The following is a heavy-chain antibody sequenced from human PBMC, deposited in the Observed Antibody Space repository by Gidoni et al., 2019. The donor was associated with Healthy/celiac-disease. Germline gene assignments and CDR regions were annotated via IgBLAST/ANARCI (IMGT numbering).Heavy chain of an antibody. D-gene: IGHD4-17*01. CDR2: ISSSSSTI. V-gene: IGHV3-48*02. CDR1: GFTFSSYS. J-gene: IGHJ5*02. CDR3: ARDGDKGDYAAFDP. Sequence: VQLVESGGGLVQPGGSLRLSCAASGFTFSSYSMNWVRPAPGKGLDWVSYISSSSSTIYYADSVKGRFTISRDNAKNSLYLQMNSLRDEDTAVYYCARDGDKGDYAAFDPWGQGTLVTVSS.